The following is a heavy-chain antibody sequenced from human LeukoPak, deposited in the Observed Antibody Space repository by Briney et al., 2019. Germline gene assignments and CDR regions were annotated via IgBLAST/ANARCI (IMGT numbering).Heavy chain of an antibody. J-gene: IGHJ6*02. V-gene: IGHV1-18*01. CDR3: VREVTMVRGVITFYHYNGMDV. CDR1: GYTFTSYG. Sequence: ASVKVSCKASGYTFTSYGIGWVRQAPGQGLEWMGWISAYNGYTSYAQNFQGRVTMTTDASTSTAYMDLRSLRSDDTAVYFCVREVTMVRGVITFYHYNGMDVWGQGTAVTVSS. CDR2: ISAYNGYT. D-gene: IGHD3-10*01.